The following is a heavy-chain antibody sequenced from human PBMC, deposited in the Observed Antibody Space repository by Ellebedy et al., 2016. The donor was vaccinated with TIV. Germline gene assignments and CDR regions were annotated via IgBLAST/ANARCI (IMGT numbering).Heavy chain of an antibody. D-gene: IGHD4-17*01. J-gene: IGHJ5*02. CDR2: FDPEDAET. CDR1: GYTLIELS. Sequence: ASVKVSXXVSGYTLIELSIHWVRQVPGKGLEWMGGFDPEDAETVYAHNFQDRVIMTEDTSTDTAFMELTSLRSEDTAVYYCTTVPDYGDSWFDPWGQGTLVTVSS. V-gene: IGHV1-24*01. CDR3: TTVPDYGDSWFDP.